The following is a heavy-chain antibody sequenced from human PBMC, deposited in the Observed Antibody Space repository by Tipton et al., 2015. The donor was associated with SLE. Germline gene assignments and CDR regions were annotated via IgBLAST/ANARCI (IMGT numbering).Heavy chain of an antibody. V-gene: IGHV4-39*01. CDR1: GDSINSPNHY. CDR3: ARLQYSSGPFDY. CDR2: IYFSGST. D-gene: IGHD6-19*01. J-gene: IGHJ4*02. Sequence: LRLSCTVSGDSINSPNHYWGWIRQPPGKGLEWIGSIYFSGSTYYNPSLKSRVTISVDTSKNQFSLKLSSVTAADTAVYYCARLQYSSGPFDYWGQGTLVTVSS.